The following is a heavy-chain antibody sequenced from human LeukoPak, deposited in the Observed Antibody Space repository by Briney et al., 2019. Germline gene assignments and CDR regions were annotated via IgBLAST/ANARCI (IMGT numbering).Heavy chain of an antibody. J-gene: IGHJ4*02. CDR2: IYYSGST. D-gene: IGHD6-19*01. CDR1: GGSISGSSYY. Sequence: PSETLSLTCTVSGGSISGSSYYWGWIRQPPAKGLEWIGSIYYSGSTYCNPSLKSRVTISVDTSKNQFSLKLSSVTAADTAVYYCARWSAVAGRSFDYWGQGTLVTVSS. V-gene: IGHV4-39*01. CDR3: ARWSAVAGRSFDY.